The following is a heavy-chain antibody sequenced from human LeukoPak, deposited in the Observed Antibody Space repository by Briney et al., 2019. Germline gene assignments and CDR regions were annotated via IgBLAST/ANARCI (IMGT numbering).Heavy chain of an antibody. J-gene: IGHJ6*02. CDR1: GFTFSSYS. V-gene: IGHV3-21*01. Sequence: TGGSLRLSCAASGFTFSSYSMNWVRQAPGKGLEWVSSISSSSSYIYYADSVKGRFTISRDNAKNSLYLQMNSLRAEDTAVYYCASTGRPVGFYYYGMDVWGQGTTVTVSS. CDR2: ISSSSSYI. CDR3: ASTGRPVGFYYYGMDV. D-gene: IGHD4-23*01.